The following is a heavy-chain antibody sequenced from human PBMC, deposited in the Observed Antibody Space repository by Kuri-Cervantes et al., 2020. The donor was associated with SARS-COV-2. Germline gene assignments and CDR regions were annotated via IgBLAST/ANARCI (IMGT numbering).Heavy chain of an antibody. CDR3: ARDPDYYDSSGYYWGFDY. V-gene: IGHV3-30*19. J-gene: IGHJ4*02. CDR2: IWCDGSNK. Sequence: GRSLRLSGAALGLTSSSYGMPWVRQAPGKGLEWFEAIWCDGSNKYYADSVKGRFTISRDNSKNTLYLQMNSLRAEDTAVYYCARDPDYYDSSGYYWGFDYWGQGTLVTVYS. D-gene: IGHD3-22*01. CDR1: GLTSSSYG.